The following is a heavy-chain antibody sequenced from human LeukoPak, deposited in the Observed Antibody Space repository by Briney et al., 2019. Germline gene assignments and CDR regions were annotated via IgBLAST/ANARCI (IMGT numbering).Heavy chain of an antibody. CDR1: GASFSSGDQY. J-gene: IGHJ4*02. CDR2: IHPSGRL. V-gene: IGHV4-31*03. Sequence: SQTLSLTCTVSGASFSSGDQYWNWIRQSPGKGLEWIGSIHPSGRLYSNPSLESRVTISIDTSRNQFSLNLNSVTAADTAVYFCSRGLDSRKLGYWGQGTLVTVSS. CDR3: SRGLDSRKLGY. D-gene: IGHD3-22*01.